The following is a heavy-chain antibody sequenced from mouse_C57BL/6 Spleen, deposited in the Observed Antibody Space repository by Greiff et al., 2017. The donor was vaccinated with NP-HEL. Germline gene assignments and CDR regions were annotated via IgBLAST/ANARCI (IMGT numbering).Heavy chain of an antibody. CDR3: TREEDGYWYFDV. J-gene: IGHJ1*03. V-gene: IGHV1-15*01. Sequence: VKLVESGAELVRPGASVTLSCKASGYTFTDYEMHWVKQTPVHGLEWIGAIDPETGGTAYNQKFKGKAILTADKSSSTAYMELRSLTSEDSAVYYCTREEDGYWYFDVWGTGTTVTVSS. CDR1: GYTFTDYE. CDR2: IDPETGGT. D-gene: IGHD2-3*01.